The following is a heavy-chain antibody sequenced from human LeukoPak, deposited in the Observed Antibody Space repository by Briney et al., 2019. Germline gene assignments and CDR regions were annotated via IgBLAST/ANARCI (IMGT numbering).Heavy chain of an antibody. Sequence: GGSLRLSCAASGFTFSSYAMHWVRQAPGKGLEWVAVISYDGSNKYYADSVKGRFTISRDNSKNTLYLQMNSLRAEDTAVYYCARGGGSSGWDPRGAFDIWGQGTMVTVSS. CDR2: ISYDGSNK. D-gene: IGHD6-19*01. J-gene: IGHJ3*02. CDR1: GFTFSSYA. CDR3: ARGGGSSGWDPRGAFDI. V-gene: IGHV3-30-3*01.